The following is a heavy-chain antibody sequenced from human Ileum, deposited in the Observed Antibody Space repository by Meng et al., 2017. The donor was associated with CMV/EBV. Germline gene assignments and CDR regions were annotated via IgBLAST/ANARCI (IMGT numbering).Heavy chain of an antibody. CDR2: IHPSGST. D-gene: IGHD5-24*01. CDR3: SRGADAYKSGRS. Sequence: QVRLQPWGEGLLKPWGTWSLSSCVYGGSFSNYYRSWIRQSPGKGLEWIGEIHPSGSTYYNPSLNSRVTMSVDTSKNQSSLNLRSVTAADTAVYYCSRGADAYKSGRSWGQGTLVTVSS. J-gene: IGHJ5*02. V-gene: IGHV4-34*01. CDR1: GGSFSNYY.